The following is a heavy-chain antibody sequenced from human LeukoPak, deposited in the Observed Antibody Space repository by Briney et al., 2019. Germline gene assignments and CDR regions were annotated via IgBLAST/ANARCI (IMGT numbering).Heavy chain of an antibody. CDR1: GFTFDDYA. D-gene: IGHD2-2*01. CDR2: ISWNSGSI. J-gene: IGHJ2*01. CDR3: AKGYIIVGRQWYLDL. V-gene: IGHV3-9*01. Sequence: GGSLRLSCAASGFTFDDYAMHWVRQAPGKGLEWVSGISWNSGSIGYADSVKGRFIISRDNAKDSLYLQMNSLRAEDAAAYYCAKGYIIVGRQWYLDLWGRGTLVGVSS.